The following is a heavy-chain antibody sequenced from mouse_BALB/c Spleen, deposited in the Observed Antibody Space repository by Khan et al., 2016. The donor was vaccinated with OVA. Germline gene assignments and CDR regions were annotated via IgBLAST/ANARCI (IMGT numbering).Heavy chain of an antibody. CDR1: GFTFSSYG. D-gene: IGHD1-1*01. Sequence: EVQLLETGGDLVKPGGSLKLSCAASGFTFSSYGMSWVRQTPDKRLEWVATISSGGSYTYYPDSVKGRFTISRDNAKNTLYLQMGSLKSEDTAMYYCARDNYYGTRSFDYWGQGATLTVSS. J-gene: IGHJ2*01. CDR3: ARDNYYGTRSFDY. V-gene: IGHV5-6*01. CDR2: ISSGGSYT.